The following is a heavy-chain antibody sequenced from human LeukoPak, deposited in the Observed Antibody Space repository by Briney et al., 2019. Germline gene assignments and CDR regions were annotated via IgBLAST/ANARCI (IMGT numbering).Heavy chain of an antibody. V-gene: IGHV4-34*01. Sequence: PSETLSLTCAVYGGPFSGYYWSWIRQPPGKGLEWIGEINHSGSTNYNPSLKSRVTISVDTSKNQFSLKLSSVTAADTAVYYCARRTKSYYYGSGSHHFDYWGQGTLVTVSS. D-gene: IGHD3-10*01. CDR3: ARRTKSYYYGSGSHHFDY. CDR1: GGPFSGYY. J-gene: IGHJ4*02. CDR2: INHSGST.